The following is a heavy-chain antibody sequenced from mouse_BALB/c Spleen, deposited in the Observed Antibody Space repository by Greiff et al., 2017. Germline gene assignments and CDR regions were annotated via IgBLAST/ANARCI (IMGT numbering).Heavy chain of an antibody. CDR3: NGYYGSKKDFDY. D-gene: IGHD1-1*01. CDR2: IDPENGDT. V-gene: IGHV14-4*02. J-gene: IGHJ2*01. Sequence: EVQLQQSGAELVRSGASVKLSCTASGFNIKDYYMHWVKQRPEQGLEWIGWIDPENGDTEYAPKFQGKATMTADTSSNTAYLQLSSLTSEDTAVYYCNGYYGSKKDFDYWGQGTTLTVSS. CDR1: GFNIKDYY.